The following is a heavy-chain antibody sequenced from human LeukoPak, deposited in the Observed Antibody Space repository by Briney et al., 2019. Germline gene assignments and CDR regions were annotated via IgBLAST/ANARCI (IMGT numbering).Heavy chain of an antibody. Sequence: SVKVSCKASGGTFSSYAISWVRQAPGQGLEWMGGIIPIFGTANYAQKFQGRVTITADESTSTAYMELSSLRSEDTAVYYCARELDGSSGYSRDAFDIWGQGTMVTVSS. CDR3: ARELDGSSGYSRDAFDI. V-gene: IGHV1-69*01. CDR1: GGTFSSYA. D-gene: IGHD3-22*01. CDR2: IIPIFGTA. J-gene: IGHJ3*02.